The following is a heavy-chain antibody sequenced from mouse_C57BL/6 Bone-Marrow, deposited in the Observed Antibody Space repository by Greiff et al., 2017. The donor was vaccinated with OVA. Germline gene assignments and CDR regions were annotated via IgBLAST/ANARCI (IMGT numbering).Heavy chain of an antibody. CDR1: GISITTGNYR. CDR2: LYYSGTI. CDR3: ARVEVTTWYFDV. D-gene: IGHD2-2*01. J-gene: IGHJ1*03. V-gene: IGHV3-5*01. Sequence: EVQLVESGPGLVKPSQTVFLTCTVTGISITTGNYRWSWIRQFPGNKLEWIGYLYYSGTITYNPSLTSRTTITRDTPKNQFFLEMNSLTAEDTATYYCARVEVTTWYFDVWGTGTTVTVSS.